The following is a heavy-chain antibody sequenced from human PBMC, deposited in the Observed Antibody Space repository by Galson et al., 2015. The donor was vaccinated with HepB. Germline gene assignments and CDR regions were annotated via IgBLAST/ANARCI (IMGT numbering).Heavy chain of an antibody. J-gene: IGHJ3*02. CDR2: INSDGSST. CDR3: ARDLRRGSYVHAFDI. D-gene: IGHD1-26*01. CDR1: GFTFSSYW. Sequence: LRLSCAASGFTFSSYWMHWVRQAPGKGLVWVSRINSDGSSTSYADSVKGRFTISRDNAKNTLYLQMNSLRAEDTAVYYCARDLRRGSYVHAFDIWGQGTMVTVSS. V-gene: IGHV3-74*01.